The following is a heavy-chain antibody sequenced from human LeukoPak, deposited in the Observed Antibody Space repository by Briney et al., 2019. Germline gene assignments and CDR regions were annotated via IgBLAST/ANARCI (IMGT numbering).Heavy chain of an antibody. Sequence: PGGSLRLSCAASGFTLSSYSMNWVRQAPGKGLEWVSSISSSSSYIYYADSVKGRFTISRDNAKNSLYLQMNSLRAEDTAVYYCARGYCSGGSCYQGKYYFDYWGQGTLVTVSS. V-gene: IGHV3-21*01. CDR2: ISSSSSYI. CDR3: ARGYCSGGSCYQGKYYFDY. D-gene: IGHD2-15*01. CDR1: GFTLSSYS. J-gene: IGHJ4*02.